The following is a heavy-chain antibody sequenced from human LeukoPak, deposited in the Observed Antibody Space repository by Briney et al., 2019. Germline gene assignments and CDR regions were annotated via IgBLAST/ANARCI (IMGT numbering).Heavy chain of an antibody. CDR2: INHSGST. D-gene: IGHD6-13*01. CDR3: ARHVRVAGASSSWYVDY. V-gene: IGHV4-34*01. J-gene: IGHJ4*02. Sequence: PSETLSLTCAVYGGSFSGYYWSWIRQPPGKGLEWIGEINHSGSTNYNPSLKSRVTISVDTSKNQFSLKLSSVTAADTAVYYCARHVRVAGASSSWYVDYWGQGTLVTVSS. CDR1: GGSFSGYY.